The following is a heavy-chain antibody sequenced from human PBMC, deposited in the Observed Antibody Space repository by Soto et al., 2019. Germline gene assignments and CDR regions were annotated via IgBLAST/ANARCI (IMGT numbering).Heavy chain of an antibody. J-gene: IGHJ4*02. D-gene: IGHD3-10*01. CDR1: GFTVAESA. CDR3: TKGYYGSGSSYFDY. CDR2: ISWNSRSI. V-gene: IGHV3-9*01. Sequence: EVRWVESGGGLVQPGGSLRLSCAASGFTVAESAMHWVRQAPGKGLEWVSGISWNSRSIDYADSVKGRFTISRDNAKNSLFLQMNSLRPEDTALYYCTKGYYGSGSSYFDYWSRGALVTVSS.